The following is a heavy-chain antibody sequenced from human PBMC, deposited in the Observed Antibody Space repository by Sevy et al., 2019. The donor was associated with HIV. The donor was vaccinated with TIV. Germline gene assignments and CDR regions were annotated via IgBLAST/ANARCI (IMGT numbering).Heavy chain of an antibody. D-gene: IGHD2-8*01. CDR3: TRNGGAFDNGFDP. J-gene: IGHJ5*02. CDR2: ISGSGGST. Sequence: GGSLRLSCGVSGFTFSSYAMSWVRQAPGKGLEWVSGISGSGGSTYYADSVKGRFTISRDNAKNSLNLQMNSLRAEDTAVYDCTRNGGAFDNGFDPWGQGTLVTVSS. CDR1: GFTFSSYA. V-gene: IGHV3-23*01.